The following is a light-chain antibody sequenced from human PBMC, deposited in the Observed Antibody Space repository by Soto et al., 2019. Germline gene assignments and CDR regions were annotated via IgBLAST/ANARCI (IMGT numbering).Light chain of an antibody. Sequence: QSALTQPASVSGSPGQSITISCTGTSSDVGSYNLVSWYQQHPGKAPKLMIYEGSKRPSGVSNRFSGSKSGNTASLTISGLHAEDAADYYCGSYAGRSTSVFGGGTQLTVL. CDR3: GSYAGRSTSV. V-gene: IGLV2-23*01. J-gene: IGLJ7*01. CDR2: EGS. CDR1: SSDVGSYNL.